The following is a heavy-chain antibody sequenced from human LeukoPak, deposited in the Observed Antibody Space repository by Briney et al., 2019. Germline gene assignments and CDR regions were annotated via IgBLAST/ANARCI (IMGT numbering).Heavy chain of an antibody. CDR2: ISGSGGST. V-gene: IGHV3-23*01. CDR3: AKDSTGKYYYDSSGYPD. D-gene: IGHD3-22*01. CDR1: GFTFSSYA. Sequence: GGSLRLSCAASGFTFSSYAMSLVRQAPGKGLEWVSAISGSGGSTYYADSVKGRFTISRDNFKNTLYLQMNSLRAEDTAVYYCAKDSTGKYYYDSSGYPDWGQGTLVTVSS. J-gene: IGHJ4*02.